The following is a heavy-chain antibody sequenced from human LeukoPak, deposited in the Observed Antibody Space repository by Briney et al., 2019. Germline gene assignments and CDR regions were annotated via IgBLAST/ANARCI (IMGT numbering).Heavy chain of an antibody. CDR2: ISGGSPVI. CDR1: GFSFSMYS. V-gene: IGHV3-21*05. CDR3: ACGSYYFDY. J-gene: IGHJ4*02. Sequence: GGSLRLSCAASGFSFSMYSMNWVRQAPGKGLEWVSHISGGSPVIDYADSVKGRFTISRDNSRNTLYLQMNSLRAEDTAMYYCACGSYYFDYWGQGTLVTVSS.